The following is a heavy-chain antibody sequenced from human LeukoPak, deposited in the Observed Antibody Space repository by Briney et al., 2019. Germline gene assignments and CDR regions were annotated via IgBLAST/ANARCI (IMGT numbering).Heavy chain of an antibody. J-gene: IGHJ4*02. CDR1: GFTFSNAW. V-gene: IGHV3-15*01. CDR3: TTAQYCSSTSCQEGVY. D-gene: IGHD2-2*01. Sequence: GGSLRLSCAASGFTFSNAWMSWVRQAPGKGLEWVGRIKSKTDGGTTDYAAPVKGRFTISGDDSKNTLYLQMNSLKTEDTAVYYCTTAQYCSSTSCQEGVYWGQGTLVTVSS. CDR2: IKSKTDGGTT.